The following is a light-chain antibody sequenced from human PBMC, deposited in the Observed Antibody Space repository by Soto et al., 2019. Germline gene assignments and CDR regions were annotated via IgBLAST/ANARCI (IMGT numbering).Light chain of an antibody. V-gene: IGKV3-11*01. CDR3: QQRSDWPLT. J-gene: IGKJ5*01. CDR2: DAS. Sequence: ENGLTQSPATLSLSPGERATLSFRASQSVSTYLAWYQQKPGQAPRLLIYDASNRATGIPARFSGSGSGTDFTLTIGSLEPEDFAVYYCQQRSDWPLTFGQGTRLEIK. CDR1: QSVSTY.